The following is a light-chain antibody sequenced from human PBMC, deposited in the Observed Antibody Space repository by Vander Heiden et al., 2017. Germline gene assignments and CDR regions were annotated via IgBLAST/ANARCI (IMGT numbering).Light chain of an antibody. J-gene: IGLJ3*02. Sequence: SYALPQPPSVSVSPGHPARLTCCGDALPKKFAYWYQQKSGQAPVLVIFEDTKRPSGIPKRFSGSSSGTLATLTISGAQVEDEADYYCYSTDSSGNQGVFGGGTKVTVL. CDR3: YSTDSSGNQGV. CDR1: ALPKKF. CDR2: EDT. V-gene: IGLV3-10*01.